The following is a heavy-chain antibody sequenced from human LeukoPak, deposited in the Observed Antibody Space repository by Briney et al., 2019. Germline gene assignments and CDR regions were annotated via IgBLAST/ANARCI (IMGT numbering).Heavy chain of an antibody. D-gene: IGHD1-1*01. CDR1: GYXFTSYY. Sequence: AASVKVSCKASGYXFTSYYIHWVRQAPGQGLEWMGILSPSGGSTSYAQKFQGRVTMTRDTSTSTVYMELSSLRSDDTAVYYCAREQLVGTYYFDYWGQGNLVTVSS. V-gene: IGHV1-46*01. J-gene: IGHJ4*02. CDR3: AREQLVGTYYFDY. CDR2: LSPSGGST.